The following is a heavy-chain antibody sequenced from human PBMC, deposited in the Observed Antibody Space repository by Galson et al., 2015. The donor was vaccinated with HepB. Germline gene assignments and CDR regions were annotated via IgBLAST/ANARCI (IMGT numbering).Heavy chain of an antibody. CDR1: GFTFSSYA. CDR3: ARDRYGSGSYFDY. J-gene: IGHJ4*02. CDR2: ISYDGSNK. Sequence: SLRLSCAASGFTFSSYAMHWVRQAPGKGLEWVAVISYDGSNKYYADSVKGRFTISRDNSKNTLYLQMNSLRAEDTAVYYCARDRYGSGSYFDYWGQGTLVTVSS. V-gene: IGHV3-30*04. D-gene: IGHD3-10*01.